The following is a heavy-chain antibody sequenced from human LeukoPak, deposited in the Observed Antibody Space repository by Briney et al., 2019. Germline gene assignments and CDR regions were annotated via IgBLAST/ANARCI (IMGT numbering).Heavy chain of an antibody. CDR3: ASLEYSSSSHY. Sequence: GGSLRLSCAASGFTFSSYSKNRVRHAPGKGLECVSSISSSSSYMYYADSVQGRFTISRDNAKNSLYLQMNSLRADDKAVYYRASLEYSSSSHYLGQGTLVTVSS. J-gene: IGHJ4*02. V-gene: IGHV3-21*01. CDR1: GFTFSSYS. D-gene: IGHD6-6*01. CDR2: ISSSSSYM.